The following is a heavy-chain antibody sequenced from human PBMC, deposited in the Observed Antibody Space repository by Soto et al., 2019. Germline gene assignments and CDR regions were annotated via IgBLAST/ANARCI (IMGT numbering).Heavy chain of an antibody. CDR1: GFTFSSYA. Sequence: GGSLRLSCAASGFTFSSYAMSWVRQAPGKGLEWVSAISGSGGSTYYVDSVKGRFTISRDNSKNTLYLQMNSLRAEDTAVYYCAKDRRRAIVVVPAAILDYWGQGTLVTVSS. CDR2: ISGSGGST. CDR3: AKDRRRAIVVVPAAILDY. J-gene: IGHJ4*02. D-gene: IGHD2-2*01. V-gene: IGHV3-23*01.